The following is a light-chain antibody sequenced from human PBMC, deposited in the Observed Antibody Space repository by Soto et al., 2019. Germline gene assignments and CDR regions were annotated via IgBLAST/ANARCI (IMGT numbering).Light chain of an antibody. CDR2: EVS. V-gene: IGLV2-23*02. J-gene: IGLJ1*01. CDR1: SSDVGNYNL. CDR3: CSYAGSSTPYV. Sequence: QSVLTQPASVSGSPGQSITISCTGTSSDVGNYNLVSWYQLHPGKAPKFMIYEVSKRPSGVSNRFSGSKSGNTASLTISGLQAEDEADYYCCSYAGSSTPYVFGTGTKLTV.